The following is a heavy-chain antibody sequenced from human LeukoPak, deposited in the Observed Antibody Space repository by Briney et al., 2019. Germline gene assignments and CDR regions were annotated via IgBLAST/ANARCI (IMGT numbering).Heavy chain of an antibody. D-gene: IGHD3-16*02. CDR3: ASDHYAYVWGSYRLTYFDY. J-gene: IGHJ4*02. CDR2: IIPIFGTA. V-gene: IGHV1-69*05. CDR1: GGTFSSYA. Sequence: SVKVSCKASGGTFSSYAISWVRQAPGQGLEWMGRIIPIFGTANYAQKFQGRVTITTDESTSTAYMELSSLRSEDTAVYYCASDHYAYVWGSYRLTYFDYWGQGTLVTVSS.